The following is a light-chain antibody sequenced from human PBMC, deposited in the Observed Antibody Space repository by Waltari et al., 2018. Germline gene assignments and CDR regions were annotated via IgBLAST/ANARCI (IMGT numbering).Light chain of an antibody. CDR2: DVS. J-gene: IGLJ2*01. V-gene: IGLV2-14*03. Sequence: QSVLTQPASVSGSPGQSITISCTGTSSDVGGYNYISWYQQHPGKAPKLMIYDVSKRPSGVSNRFSGSKSCNTASLTISGLQAEDEADYYCNSYTSSSTLVFGGGTKLTVL. CDR3: NSYTSSSTLV. CDR1: SSDVGGYNY.